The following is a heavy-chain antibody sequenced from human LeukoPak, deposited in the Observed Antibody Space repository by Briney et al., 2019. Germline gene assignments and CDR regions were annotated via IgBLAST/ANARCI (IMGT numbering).Heavy chain of an antibody. CDR1: GFIFISYG. D-gene: IGHD2-8*02. Sequence: GGSLRLSCAASGFIFISYGVRWVRQAPGRGLEWVAFIRYDGSNKYYADSVKGRFTISRDNSKNTLYLQMNSLRAEDTAVYYCAKEGSGGEYCWDYGGQGTLVTVSS. V-gene: IGHV3-30*02. J-gene: IGHJ4*02. CDR3: AKEGSGGEYCWDY. CDR2: IRYDGSNK.